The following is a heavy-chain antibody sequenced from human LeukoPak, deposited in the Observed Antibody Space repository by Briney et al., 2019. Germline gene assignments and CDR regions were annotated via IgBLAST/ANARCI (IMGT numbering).Heavy chain of an antibody. CDR2: FDPEDGET. D-gene: IGHD3-9*01. CDR1: GYTLTELS. Sequence: ASVNVSCKVSGYTLTELSMHWVRQAPGKGLEWMGGFDPEDGETIYAQKFQGRVTMTEDTSTDTAYMELSSLRSEDTAVYYCARTNVLTGYYSEYNWFDPWGQGTLVTVSS. J-gene: IGHJ5*02. V-gene: IGHV1-24*01. CDR3: ARTNVLTGYYSEYNWFDP.